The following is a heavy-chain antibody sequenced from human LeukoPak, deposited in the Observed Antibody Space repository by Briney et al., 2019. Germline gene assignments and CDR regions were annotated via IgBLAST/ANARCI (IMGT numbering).Heavy chain of an antibody. CDR2: VSYDGSSK. Sequence: PGGSLRLSCAASGFTFSSYGMHWVRQAPGKGLEWVAVVSYDGSSKYYADAVKGRFTISRDNSKNMVYLQMNSLKPEDTAVYYCANRNYYDSSGSLDYWGQGTLVTVSS. CDR3: ANRNYYDSSGSLDY. V-gene: IGHV3-30*18. CDR1: GFTFSSYG. D-gene: IGHD3-22*01. J-gene: IGHJ4*02.